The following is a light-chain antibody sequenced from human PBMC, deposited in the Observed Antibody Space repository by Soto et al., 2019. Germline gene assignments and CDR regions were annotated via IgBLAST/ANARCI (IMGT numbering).Light chain of an antibody. CDR3: QQYVASPWT. J-gene: IGKJ1*01. V-gene: IGKV3-20*01. CDR2: GAS. Sequence: EIVLTQSPGTLSLSPGERATLSCRASQSVGSSYLAWYQQRPGQAPRLLIYGASTRATGFPDKFSGSGSGTDFTLTINRLEPEDFAVYYCQQYVASPWTFGQGTKVDIK. CDR1: QSVGSSY.